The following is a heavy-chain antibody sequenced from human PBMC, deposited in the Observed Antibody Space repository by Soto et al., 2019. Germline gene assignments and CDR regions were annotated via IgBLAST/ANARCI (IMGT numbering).Heavy chain of an antibody. CDR3: ASEVLYRSGYSYDPDFDY. V-gene: IGHV3-74*01. D-gene: IGHD5-18*01. CDR1: GFTFSSYW. Sequence: LRLSCAASGFTFSSYWMHWVRQAPGKGLVWVSRINSDGSSTSYADSVKGRFTISRDNAKNTLYLQMNSLRAEDTAVYYCASEVLYRSGYSYDPDFDYWGQGTLVTVSS. J-gene: IGHJ4*02. CDR2: INSDGSST.